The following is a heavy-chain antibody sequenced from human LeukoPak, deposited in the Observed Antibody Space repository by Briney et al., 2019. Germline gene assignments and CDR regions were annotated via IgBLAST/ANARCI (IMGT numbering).Heavy chain of an antibody. V-gene: IGHV3-72*01. J-gene: IGHJ4*02. Sequence: GSLRLSCAASRFTFSDHYMDWARQAPGKGLEWVARIKNRANSNIIDYAASVKGRFTISRDDSKNSLFLQMSSLEAEDTAVYYCVARISGTTEWGQGTLVTVSS. CDR2: IKNRANSNII. CDR3: VARISGTTE. CDR1: RFTFSDHY. D-gene: IGHD1-7*01.